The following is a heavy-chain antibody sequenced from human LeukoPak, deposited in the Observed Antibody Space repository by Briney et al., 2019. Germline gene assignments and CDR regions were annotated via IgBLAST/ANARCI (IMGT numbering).Heavy chain of an antibody. Sequence: PGGSLRLSCAASGFTFDDYAMHWVRQAPGKGLEWVSLISGDGGSTYYADSMKGRFTISRDNSRNSLYLQMNSLRTEDTALYYCTKPAQSVALIDDYWGQGTLVTVSS. CDR1: GFTFDDYA. V-gene: IGHV3-43*02. CDR2: ISGDGGST. J-gene: IGHJ4*02. CDR3: TKPAQSVALIDDY. D-gene: IGHD2-15*01.